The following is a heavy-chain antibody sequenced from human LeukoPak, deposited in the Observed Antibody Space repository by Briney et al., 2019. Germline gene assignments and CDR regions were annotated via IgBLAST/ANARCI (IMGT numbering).Heavy chain of an antibody. CDR3: ARVGYSYGSYYFDY. CDR2: MNPNSGNT. J-gene: IGHJ4*02. V-gene: IGHV1-8*03. D-gene: IGHD5-18*01. Sequence: ASVKVSCKASVYTFTSYDINWVRQAPGQGLEWMGWMNPNSGNTGYAQKFQGRVTITRNTSISTAYMELSSLRSEDTAVYYCARVGYSYGSYYFDYWSQGTLVTVSS. CDR1: VYTFTSYD.